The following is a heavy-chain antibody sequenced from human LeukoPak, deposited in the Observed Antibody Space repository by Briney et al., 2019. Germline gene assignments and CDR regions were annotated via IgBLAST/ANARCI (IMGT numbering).Heavy chain of an antibody. D-gene: IGHD6-13*01. V-gene: IGHV3-64*02. CDR1: GFTFSSYA. CDR2: ISTNGGST. Sequence: PGGSLRLSCAASGFTFSSYAMHWVRQAPGKGLEYVSGISTNGGSTYYADSVKGRFTISRDNSKNTLFLQMGSLRAEDTAVYYCARDSQQLVRSVFDYWGQGTLVTVSS. J-gene: IGHJ4*02. CDR3: ARDSQQLVRSVFDY.